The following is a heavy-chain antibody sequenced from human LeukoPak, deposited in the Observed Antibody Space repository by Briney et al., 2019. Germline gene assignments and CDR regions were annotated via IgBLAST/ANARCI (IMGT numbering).Heavy chain of an antibody. CDR3: ARDGGDYSEYYFDY. V-gene: IGHV4-59*01. Sequence: SETLSLTCTVSGGSISSYYWSWIRQPPGKGLEWIGYIYYSGSTNYNPSLKSRVTISVDTSKNQFSLKLSSVTAADTAVYYCARDGGDYSEYYFDYWGQGTLVTVSS. J-gene: IGHJ4*02. CDR2: IYYSGST. D-gene: IGHD4-17*01. CDR1: GGSISSYY.